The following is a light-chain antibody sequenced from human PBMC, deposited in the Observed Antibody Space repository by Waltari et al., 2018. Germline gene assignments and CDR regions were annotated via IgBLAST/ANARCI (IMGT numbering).Light chain of an antibody. Sequence: QSALSQPASVSGSPGQSIPISCTGTSSDGGPYNYVSWYQQHPGKAPKLMIFDVSIRPSGVSNRFSGSKSGNTASLTISGLQAEDEADYYCSSYISSSTLELFGGGTSLTVL. CDR1: SSDGGPYNY. V-gene: IGLV2-14*03. CDR3: SSYISSSTLEL. J-gene: IGLJ2*01. CDR2: DVS.